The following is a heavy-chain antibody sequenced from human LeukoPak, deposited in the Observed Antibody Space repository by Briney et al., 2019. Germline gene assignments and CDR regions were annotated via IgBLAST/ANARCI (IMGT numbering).Heavy chain of an antibody. J-gene: IGHJ4*02. Sequence: GASVKVSCKASGYTFTTYGINWVRQAPGQGLEWMGWISAYNANTNYAQKLQGRVTMTTDTSTSTAYMELRSLRSDDTAVYYCARVYCSSTSCYRALDNWGQGTLVTVSS. CDR3: ARVYCSSTSCYRALDN. D-gene: IGHD2-2*02. V-gene: IGHV1-18*01. CDR1: GYTFTTYG. CDR2: ISAYNANT.